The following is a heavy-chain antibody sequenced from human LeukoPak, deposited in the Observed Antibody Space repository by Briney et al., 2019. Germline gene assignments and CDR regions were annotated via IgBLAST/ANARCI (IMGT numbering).Heavy chain of an antibody. V-gene: IGHV3-7*01. Sequence: GGSLRLSCAASGFTFSSYWMSWVRQAPGKGLEWVANIKQDGSEKYYVDSVKGRFTISRDNAKNSLYLQMNSLRAEDTAVYYCARETPPVIYYYMDVWGKGTTVTVSS. CDR1: GFTFSSYW. D-gene: IGHD3-10*01. CDR3: ARETPPVIYYYMDV. CDR2: IKQDGSEK. J-gene: IGHJ6*03.